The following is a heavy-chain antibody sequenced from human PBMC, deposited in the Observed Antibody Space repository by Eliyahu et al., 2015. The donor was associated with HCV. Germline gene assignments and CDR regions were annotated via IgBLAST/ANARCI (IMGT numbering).Heavy chain of an antibody. J-gene: IGHJ4*02. CDR1: GGSLDNYY. Sequence: QVQLQQWGAGLLKPSETLSXTCAVYGGSLDNYYWXWIRQSPGKGLEWIGEINHSGSTFYNPSLKSRVTISVDTSKIQFSLQVRSVTAADTAHYYCXRGRVPAGDQLFDNWGQGTLVTVSP. D-gene: IGHD7-27*01. V-gene: IGHV4-34*02. CDR2: INHSGST. CDR3: XRGRVPAGDQLFDN.